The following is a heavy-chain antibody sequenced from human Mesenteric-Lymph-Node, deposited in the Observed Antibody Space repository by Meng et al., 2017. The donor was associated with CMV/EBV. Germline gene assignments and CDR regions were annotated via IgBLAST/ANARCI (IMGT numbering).Heavy chain of an antibody. J-gene: IGHJ4*02. CDR2: IYSGDGST. D-gene: IGHD3-10*01. Sequence: GGSLRLSCAASGFTFADYVMSWVRQAPGKGLEWVSVIYSGDGSTYYADSVKGRFAISRANSKNTLYLQMNSLRAEDTAVYYCAKWEGSATGGYYFDYWGQGTLVTVSS. V-gene: IGHV3-23*03. CDR1: GFTFADYV. CDR3: AKWEGSATGGYYFDY.